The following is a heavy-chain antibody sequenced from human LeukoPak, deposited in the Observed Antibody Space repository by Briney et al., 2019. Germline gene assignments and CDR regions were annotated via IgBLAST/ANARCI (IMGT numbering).Heavy chain of an antibody. CDR3: AREGPSSWESDLDY. D-gene: IGHD6-13*01. Sequence: GGSLRLSCAASGFTFSSYSMNWVRQAPGKGLEWVSSISSSSSYIYYADSVKGRFTTSRDNAKNSLYLQMNSLRAEDTAVYYCAREGPSSWESDLDYWGQGTLVTVSS. CDR2: ISSSSSYI. V-gene: IGHV3-21*01. CDR1: GFTFSSYS. J-gene: IGHJ4*02.